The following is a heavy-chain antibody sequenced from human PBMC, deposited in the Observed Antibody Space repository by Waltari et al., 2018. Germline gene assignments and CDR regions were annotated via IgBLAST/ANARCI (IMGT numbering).Heavy chain of an antibody. CDR2: IWDDGSKE. CDR1: GFSFKTFG. CDR3: ARDSTGFLYYYHGMDV. V-gene: IGHV3-33*01. D-gene: IGHD3-9*01. J-gene: IGHJ6*02. Sequence: QLVESGGGVVQPGGSLTLSCAASGFSFKTFGMHWVRQAPGKGLEWVAVIWDDGSKEYYVESVKGRFTISRDNSKNTLYLQMSSLRVEDTAVYYCARDSTGFLYYYHGMDVWGQGTTVTVSS.